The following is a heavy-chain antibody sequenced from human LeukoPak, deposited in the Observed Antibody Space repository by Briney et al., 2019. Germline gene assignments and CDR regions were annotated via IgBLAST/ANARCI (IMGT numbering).Heavy chain of an antibody. V-gene: IGHV4-4*07. CDR2: IYTSGST. CDR3: ARNFLVSYGHYWYFDL. Sequence: PSETLSLTCTVSGGSISSYYWSWIRHPAENGLESIGGIYTSGSTNYNPSLKSRVALSVYTSKNQFSLKLSSVTAADTGVYYSARNFLVSYGHYWYFDLWGRGTLVTVSS. D-gene: IGHD5-18*01. CDR1: GGSISSYY. J-gene: IGHJ2*01.